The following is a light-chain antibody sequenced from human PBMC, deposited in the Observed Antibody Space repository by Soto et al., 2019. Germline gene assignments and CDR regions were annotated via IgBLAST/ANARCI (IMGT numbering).Light chain of an antibody. CDR1: HNIERW. V-gene: IGKV1-5*01. J-gene: IGKJ1*01. Sequence: IQMTQSPSTLSASVGDRVTITCRASHNIERWMAWYQQKRGRAPILLIFDATTLHSGVPSRFSGGGSGTEFTLTINGLQPDDFATYYCQQFAKSSTFGQGTTVESK. CDR3: QQFAKSST. CDR2: DAT.